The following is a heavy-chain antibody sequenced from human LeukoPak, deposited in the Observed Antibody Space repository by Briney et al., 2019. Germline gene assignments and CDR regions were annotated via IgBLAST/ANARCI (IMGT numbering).Heavy chain of an antibody. V-gene: IGHV3-7*01. CDR2: VKEGER. Sequence: GGSLRLSCAASGFTFSSYWMSWVRQAPGKGLEWVANVKEGERYSVDSVKGRFTISRDSAKNSLYLQMNSLRAEDTAVYYCARSGGNNYHWALDIWDQGTMVTVSS. J-gene: IGHJ3*02. D-gene: IGHD1/OR15-1a*01. CDR1: GFTFSSYW. CDR3: ARSGGNNYHWALDI.